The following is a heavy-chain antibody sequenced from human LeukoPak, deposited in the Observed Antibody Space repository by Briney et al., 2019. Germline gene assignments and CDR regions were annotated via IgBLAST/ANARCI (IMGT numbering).Heavy chain of an antibody. CDR1: GGSVSSGTYY. D-gene: IGHD2-21*02. J-gene: IGHJ5*02. Sequence: PSETLSLTCTVSGGSVSSGTYYWSWIRQPPGEGLEWIGYIYYSGSTNYNPSLKSRVTISVDTSKNQFSLNLSSVTAADTAVYYCARVLAYCGGDCYSRWFDPWGQGTLVTVSS. CDR2: IYYSGST. V-gene: IGHV4-61*01. CDR3: ARVLAYCGGDCYSRWFDP.